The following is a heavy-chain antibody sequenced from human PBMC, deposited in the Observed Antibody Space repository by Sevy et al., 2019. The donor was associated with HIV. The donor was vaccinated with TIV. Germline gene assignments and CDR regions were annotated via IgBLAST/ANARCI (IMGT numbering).Heavy chain of an antibody. CDR3: AKDRITMIGDAFDV. CDR2: LSGYDGST. Sequence: GGSLRLSCAASGFTFSSYAMSWVRQAPGKGLEWVSGLSGYDGSTYYADSVKGRFTISRDNSKNTLYLQMNSLRAEDTAVYYCAKDRITMIGDAFDVWGQGTMVTVSS. CDR1: GFTFSSYA. D-gene: IGHD3-22*01. V-gene: IGHV3-23*01. J-gene: IGHJ3*01.